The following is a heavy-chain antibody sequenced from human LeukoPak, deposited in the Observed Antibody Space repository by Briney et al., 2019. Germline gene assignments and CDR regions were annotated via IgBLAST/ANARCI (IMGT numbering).Heavy chain of an antibody. Sequence: SETLSLTCTVSGGSISSSNCYWGWIRQPPGKGLEWIGSIYFSGTTYYNPSLKSRVTISVDTSKNQFSLKLTSLTAADTAVYYCGRHVSDGSAMDYWGQGTLVTVSS. J-gene: IGHJ4*02. D-gene: IGHD3-10*01. CDR1: GGSISSSNCY. CDR3: GRHVSDGSAMDY. V-gene: IGHV4-39*01. CDR2: IYFSGTT.